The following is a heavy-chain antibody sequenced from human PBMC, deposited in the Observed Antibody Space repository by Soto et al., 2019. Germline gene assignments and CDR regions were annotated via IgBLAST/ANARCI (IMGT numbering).Heavy chain of an antibody. CDR2: INPSGGST. J-gene: IGHJ3*02. V-gene: IGHV1-46*01. D-gene: IGHD3-22*01. CDR1: GYTFTSYY. Sequence: QVQLVQSGAEVKKPGASVKVSCKASGYTFTSYYMHWVRQAPGQGLEWMGIINPSGGSTSYAQKVQGRVTMTRDTSTSTVYLELGSLRSEDTAVYYCARNEYYYDSSGYPLYYAFAIWGQGTMVTVSS. CDR3: ARNEYYYDSSGYPLYYAFAI.